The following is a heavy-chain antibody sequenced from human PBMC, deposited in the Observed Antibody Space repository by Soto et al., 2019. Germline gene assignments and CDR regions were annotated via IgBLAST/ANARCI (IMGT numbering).Heavy chain of an antibody. V-gene: IGHV1-69*01. CDR2: IIPIFGTA. CDR1: GGTFCSYA. D-gene: IGHD5-18*01. CDR3: ARTQAPGWQYSYGVVRMGGWFDP. Sequence: SVKVSCEASGGTFCSYAISWARQATGQGLEWMGGIIPIFGTANYAQKFQGRVTITADESTSTAYMELSSLRSEDTAVYYCARTQAPGWQYSYGVVRMGGWFDPWGQGTLVTVSS. J-gene: IGHJ5*02.